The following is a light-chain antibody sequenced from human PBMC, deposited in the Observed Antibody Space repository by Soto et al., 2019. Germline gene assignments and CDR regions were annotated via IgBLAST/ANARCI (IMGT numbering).Light chain of an antibody. J-gene: IGLJ1*01. Sequence: QSALTQPASVSGSPGQSITISCTGTSSDVGGYNYVSWYQQHPVKAPKLMIYDVTNRPSGVSDRFSGSKSGNTASLTISGLQAEDEADYYCSSYTSSSGVFGTGTKVTVL. CDR3: SSYTSSSGV. CDR2: DVT. V-gene: IGLV2-14*01. CDR1: SSDVGGYNY.